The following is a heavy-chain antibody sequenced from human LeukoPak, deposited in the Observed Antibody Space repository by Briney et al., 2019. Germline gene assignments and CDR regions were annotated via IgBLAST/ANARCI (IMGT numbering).Heavy chain of an antibody. CDR1: GFPFSSFA. D-gene: IGHD3-22*01. J-gene: IGHJ4*02. CDR3: AKDPNYYDRSAYYPEY. CDR2: IRYDGSNK. V-gene: IGHV3-30*02. Sequence: GGSLRLSCEASGFPFSSFALSWVRQAPGKGLEWVAFIRYDGSNKYYADSVKGRFTMSRDNSKNTLYLQMNSLRAEDTAVYYCAKDPNYYDRSAYYPEYWGQGTLVTVSS.